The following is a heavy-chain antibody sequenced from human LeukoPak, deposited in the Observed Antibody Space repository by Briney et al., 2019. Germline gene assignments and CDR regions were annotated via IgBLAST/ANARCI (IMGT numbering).Heavy chain of an antibody. V-gene: IGHV4-59*01. D-gene: IGHD5-12*01. CDR3: ARGFRGYSGYDDYYYGMDV. CDR2: IYYSGST. CDR1: GGSISSYY. Sequence: SSETLSPTCTVSGGSISSYYWSWIRQPPGKGLEWIGYIYYSGSTNYNPSLKSRVTISVDTSKNQFSLKLSSVTAADTAVYYCARGFRGYSGYDDYYYGMDVWGQGTTVTVSS. J-gene: IGHJ6*02.